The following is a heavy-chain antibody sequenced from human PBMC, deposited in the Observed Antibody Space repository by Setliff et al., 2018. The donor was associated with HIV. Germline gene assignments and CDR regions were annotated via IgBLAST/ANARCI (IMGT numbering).Heavy chain of an antibody. D-gene: IGHD5-18*01. CDR2: INSDGSST. CDR1: GFTFSGYW. Sequence: GGSLRLSCAASGFTFSGYWMHWVRQAPGKGLVWVSRINSDGSSTTYADSVKGRFTISRDNAKNTMFLQMNSLRVEDTAIYYCAKMHTAMDPDTFDIWGQGTMVTVSS. V-gene: IGHV3-74*01. J-gene: IGHJ3*02. CDR3: AKMHTAMDPDTFDI.